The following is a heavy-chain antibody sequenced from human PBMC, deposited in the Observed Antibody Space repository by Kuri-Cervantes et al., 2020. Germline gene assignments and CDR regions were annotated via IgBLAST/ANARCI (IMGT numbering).Heavy chain of an antibody. CDR1: RYSISSSNW. Sequence: SCAVSRYSISSSNWWGWIRQPPGKGLEWIGYIYYTGSTYYNPSLKSRVTMSVNTSKNQFSLKLSSVTAADTSLYYCAKGMTKLDYWGQGTLVTVSS. CDR2: IYYTGST. V-gene: IGHV4-28*03. J-gene: IGHJ4*02. CDR3: AKGMTKLDY.